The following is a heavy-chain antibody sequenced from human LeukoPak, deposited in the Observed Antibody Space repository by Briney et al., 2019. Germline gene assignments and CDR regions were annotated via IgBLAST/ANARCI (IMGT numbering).Heavy chain of an antibody. Sequence: GGSLRLSCAASGFTFSSYSMNWVRQAPGKGLEWVSYISSSSSTIYYADSVKGRFTISRDNAKNSLYLQMNSLRAEDTAVYYCARARGDFWSGYYPYYYYMDVWGKGTTVTVSS. CDR2: ISSSSSTI. D-gene: IGHD3-3*01. CDR3: ARARGDFWSGYYPYYYYMDV. V-gene: IGHV3-48*01. CDR1: GFTFSSYS. J-gene: IGHJ6*03.